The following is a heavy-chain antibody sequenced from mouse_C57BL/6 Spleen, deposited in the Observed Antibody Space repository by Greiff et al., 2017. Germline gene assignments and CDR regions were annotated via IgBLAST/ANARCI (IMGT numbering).Heavy chain of an antibody. CDR3: VNLCDSYYYGGSWFAY. Sequence: VQLQQPGAELVKPGASVKLSCKASGYTFTSYGMYWVKQRPGQGLEWIGTIHPNSGSTNYNEKFKSKATLTVDKSSSTAYMQLSSLTSEDSAVYSCVNLCDSYYYGGSWFAYWGQGTLVTVSA. J-gene: IGHJ3*01. CDR1: GYTFTSYG. CDR2: IHPNSGST. D-gene: IGHD1-1*01. V-gene: IGHV1-64*01.